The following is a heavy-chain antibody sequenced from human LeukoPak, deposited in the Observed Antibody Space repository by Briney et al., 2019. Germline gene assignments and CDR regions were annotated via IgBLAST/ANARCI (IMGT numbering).Heavy chain of an antibody. CDR3: ARGEAVLDN. J-gene: IGHJ4*02. CDR1: GGSISSYY. CDR2: IYYSGST. V-gene: IGHV4-59*01. D-gene: IGHD6-19*01. Sequence: SETLSLTCTVSGGSISSYYWSWIRQPPGKGLEWIGYIYYSGSTNYNPSLKSRVTISVDTSKNQFSLKLSSVTAADTAVYYCARGEAVLDNWGQETLVTVSS.